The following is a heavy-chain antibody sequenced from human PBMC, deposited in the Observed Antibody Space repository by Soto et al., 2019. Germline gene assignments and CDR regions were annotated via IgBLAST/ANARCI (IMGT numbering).Heavy chain of an antibody. CDR3: VRGNSGYGNFDY. CDR2: MYTDASSA. Sequence: PGWSLRLSCEGSGVTFSSYWRHWVRQAPGKGLVWVSRMYTDASSATYADSVKGRFTISRDNAKNTLFLQIDSLRTEDTAVYYCVRGNSGYGNFDYWGEGTLVTVSS. D-gene: IGHD5-12*01. V-gene: IGHV3-74*01. CDR1: GVTFSSYW. J-gene: IGHJ4*02.